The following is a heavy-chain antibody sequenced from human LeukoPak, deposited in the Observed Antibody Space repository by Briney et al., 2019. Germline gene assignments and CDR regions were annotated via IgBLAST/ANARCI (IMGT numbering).Heavy chain of an antibody. CDR2: ISSNGGST. Sequence: GGSLRLSCAASGFTFSSYAMHWVRQAPGKGLEYVSAISSNGGSTYYANSVKGRFTISRDNSKNTLYLQMGSLRAEDMAVYYCARGSRITMVRGAIRNYYFDYWGQGTLVTVSS. V-gene: IGHV3-64*01. CDR1: GFTFSSYA. J-gene: IGHJ4*02. D-gene: IGHD3-10*01. CDR3: ARGSRITMVRGAIRNYYFDY.